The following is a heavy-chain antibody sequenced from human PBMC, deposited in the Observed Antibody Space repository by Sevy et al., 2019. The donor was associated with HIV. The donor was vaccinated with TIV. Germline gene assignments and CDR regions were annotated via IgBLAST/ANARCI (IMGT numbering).Heavy chain of an antibody. J-gene: IGHJ6*03. D-gene: IGHD3-10*01. CDR3: ARDGWFGDYYMDV. Sequence: ASVKVSCKASGYTFISYVMHWVRQAPGQRLEWMGWINAGNGNTKYSQKFQGRVTITRDTSASTAYMELSGLRSEDTAVYYCARDGWFGDYYMDVWGKGTTVTVSS. CDR1: GYTFISYV. CDR2: INAGNGNT. V-gene: IGHV1-3*01.